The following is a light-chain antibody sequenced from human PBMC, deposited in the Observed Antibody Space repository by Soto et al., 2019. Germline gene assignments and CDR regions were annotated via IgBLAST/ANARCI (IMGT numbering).Light chain of an antibody. J-gene: IGKJ4*01. CDR1: QGIRNY. CDR3: QQYNSFPLT. CDR2: DVS. V-gene: IGKV1-33*01. Sequence: DIQMTESPSSLSASVGGTVTITCQASQGIRNYLNWYQQKPGQAPKLLIYDVSHLETGVPYRFSGSGSGQYFTFTISRLQPEDFATYYCQQYNSFPLTFGGGTKVDIK.